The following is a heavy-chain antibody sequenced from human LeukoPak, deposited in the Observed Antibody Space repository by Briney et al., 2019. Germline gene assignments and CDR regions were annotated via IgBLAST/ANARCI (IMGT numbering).Heavy chain of an antibody. D-gene: IGHD6-6*01. CDR2: IKSKTDGGTT. J-gene: IGHJ4*02. CDR1: GFTFSNAW. CDR3: AKDFSYWAARSPPGQ. V-gene: IGHV3-15*07. Sequence: GGSLRLSCAASGFTFSNAWMNWVLQAPGKGLEWVGRIKSKTDGGTTDYAAPVKGRFTISRDDSKNTLYLQMNSLRAEDTAVYYCAKDFSYWAARSPPGQWGQGTLVTVSS.